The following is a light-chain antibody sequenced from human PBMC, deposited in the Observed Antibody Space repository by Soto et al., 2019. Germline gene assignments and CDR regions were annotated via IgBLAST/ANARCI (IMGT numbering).Light chain of an antibody. Sequence: LQVAPSSSPPAAFFRGRGHLNFQASQDNNKNLIWYQQKPGKAPKLLIYDASDLETGVPSRFSGSGSGTGFTFTISSLQPEDFATYYCQQYESLPLTFGQGTRLEIK. V-gene: IGKV1-33*01. CDR1: QDNNKN. CDR2: DAS. CDR3: QQYESLPLT. J-gene: IGKJ5*01.